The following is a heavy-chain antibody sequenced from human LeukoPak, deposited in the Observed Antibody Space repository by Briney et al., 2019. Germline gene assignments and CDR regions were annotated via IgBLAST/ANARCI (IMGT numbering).Heavy chain of an antibody. V-gene: IGHV3-23*01. D-gene: IGHD1-14*01. CDR1: EXTFGNYA. CDR2: ISGGGGST. J-gene: IGHJ5*02. Sequence: GGSLRLSCAASEXTFGNYAMNWVRQAPGKGLESVSGISGGGGSTYYADSVKGRFTISRDNSKNTLYLQMDSLRAEDTALYYCAKGSGINHYHWIDPWGQGTLVTVSS. CDR3: AKGSGINHYHWIDP.